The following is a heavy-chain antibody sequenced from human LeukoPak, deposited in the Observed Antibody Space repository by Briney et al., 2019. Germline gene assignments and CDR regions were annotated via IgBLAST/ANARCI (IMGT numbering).Heavy chain of an antibody. CDR2: INWNGGST. J-gene: IGHJ4*02. Sequence: PGGSLRLSCAASGFTFDDYGMTWVRQAPGKGLEWVSGINWNGGSTGYADSVKGRFTISRDNAKNSLYLQMNSLRAEDTALYYCASTRELLPARFDYWGQGTLVTVSS. CDR3: ASTRELLPARFDY. V-gene: IGHV3-20*04. CDR1: GFTFDDYG. D-gene: IGHD1-26*01.